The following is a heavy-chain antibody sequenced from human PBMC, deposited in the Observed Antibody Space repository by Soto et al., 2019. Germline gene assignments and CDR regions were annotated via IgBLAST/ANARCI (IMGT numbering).Heavy chain of an antibody. CDR1: GGSFSGYY. CDR3: ARGRTGTTSNGYYFDY. D-gene: IGHD1-7*01. CDR2: INHSGST. Sequence: SETLSLTCAVYGGSFSGYYWSWIRQPPGKGLDWIGEINHSGSTNYNPSLKSRVTISVDTSKNQFSLKLSSVTAADTAVYYCARGRTGTTSNGYYFDYWGQGTLVTVSS. V-gene: IGHV4-34*01. J-gene: IGHJ4*02.